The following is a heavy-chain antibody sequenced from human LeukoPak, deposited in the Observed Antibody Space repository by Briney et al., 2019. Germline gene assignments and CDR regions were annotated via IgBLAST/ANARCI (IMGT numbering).Heavy chain of an antibody. CDR3: ARHGYYDSSGYSTVAPDY. J-gene: IGHJ4*02. Sequence: GESLKISCKGSGYSFTSYWIGWVRQMPGKGLDGMGIIYPGDSDTRYSPSFQGQVTISADKSISTAYLQWSSLKASDTAMYYCARHGYYDSSGYSTVAPDYWGQGTLVTVSS. CDR1: GYSFTSYW. D-gene: IGHD3-22*01. V-gene: IGHV5-51*01. CDR2: IYPGDSDT.